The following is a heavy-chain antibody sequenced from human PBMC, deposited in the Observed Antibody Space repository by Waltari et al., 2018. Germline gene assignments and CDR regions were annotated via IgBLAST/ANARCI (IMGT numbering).Heavy chain of an antibody. D-gene: IGHD2-2*01. CDR1: GFPFSSYS. J-gene: IGHJ6*02. CDR2: ISSSSSYI. CDR3: ARDYNPAEDYYGMDV. V-gene: IGHV3-21*01. Sequence: EVQLVESGGGLVMPGGSLRLRCAASGFPFSSYSLNWFGQAPGKGLGWVSSISSSSSYIYYADSVKGRFTISRDNAKNSLYLQMNSLRAEDTAVYYCARDYNPAEDYYGMDVWGQGTTVTVSS.